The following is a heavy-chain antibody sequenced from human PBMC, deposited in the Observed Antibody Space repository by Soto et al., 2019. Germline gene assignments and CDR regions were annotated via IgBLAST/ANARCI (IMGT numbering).Heavy chain of an antibody. Sequence: GGSLRLSCAASGFTFSSYSMNWVRQAPGKGLEWVSSISSSSSYIYYVDSVKGRFTISRDNAKNSLYQQMNSLRAEDTAVYYCAREPPVPGTCWSDPWGQGTLVTVSS. V-gene: IGHV3-21*01. J-gene: IGHJ5*02. CDR1: GFTFSSYS. CDR3: AREPPVPGTCWSDP. CDR2: ISSSSSYI. D-gene: IGHD6-19*01.